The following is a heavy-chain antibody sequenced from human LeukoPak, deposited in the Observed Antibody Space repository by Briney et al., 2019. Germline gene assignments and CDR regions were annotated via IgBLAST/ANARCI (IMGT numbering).Heavy chain of an antibody. CDR1: GGTFSSYA. CDR2: IIPIFGTA. V-gene: IGHV1-69*13. Sequence: AASVKVSCKASGGTFSSYAISWVRQAPGQGLEWMGGIIPIFGTANYAQKFQGRVTITADESTSTAYMELSSLRSEDTAVYYCARSGSYYRSFDYWGQGTLVTVSS. CDR3: ARSGSYYRSFDY. D-gene: IGHD1-26*01. J-gene: IGHJ4*02.